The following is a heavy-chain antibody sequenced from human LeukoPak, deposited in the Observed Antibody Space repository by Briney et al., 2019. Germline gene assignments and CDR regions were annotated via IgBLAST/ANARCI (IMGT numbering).Heavy chain of an antibody. J-gene: IGHJ6*02. CDR1: GFTFSSYA. CDR3: ARAAIVGAAGCYYGMDV. CDR2: ISYDGSNK. D-gene: IGHD1-26*01. Sequence: GRSLRLSCAASGFTFSSYAMHWVRQAPGKGLEWVAVISYDGSNKYYADSVKGRFTISRDNSKNTLYLQMNSLRAEDTAVYYCARAAIVGAAGCYYGMDVWGQGTTVTVSS. V-gene: IGHV3-30-3*01.